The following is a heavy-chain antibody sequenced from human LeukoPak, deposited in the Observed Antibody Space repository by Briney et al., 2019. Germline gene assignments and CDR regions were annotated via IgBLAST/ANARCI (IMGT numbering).Heavy chain of an antibody. J-gene: IGHJ5*02. V-gene: IGHV4-39*07. CDR2: IYYSGST. CDR3: ARATTYDFWSGYYRSAVSWFDP. CDR1: GGSISSSSYY. D-gene: IGHD3-3*01. Sequence: PSETLSLTCTVSGGSISSSSYYWGWIRQPPGKGVEWIGSIYYSGSTYYNPSLKSRVTISVDTSKNQFSLKLSSVTAADTAVYYCARATTYDFWSGYYRSAVSWFDPWGQGTLVTVSS.